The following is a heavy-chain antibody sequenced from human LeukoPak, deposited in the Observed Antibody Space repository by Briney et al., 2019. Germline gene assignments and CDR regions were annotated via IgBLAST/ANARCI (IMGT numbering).Heavy chain of an antibody. CDR2: IYYSGST. V-gene: IGHV4-59*01. CDR3: AGLDGGSSLGH. Sequence: PSETLSLTCTVSGGSISSYYWSWIRQPPGKGLEWIGYIYYSGSTNYNPSLKSRVTISVDTSKNQFSLKLSSVTAADTAVYYCAGLDGGSSLGHWGQGTLVTVSS. J-gene: IGHJ4*02. CDR1: GGSISSYY. D-gene: IGHD1-26*01.